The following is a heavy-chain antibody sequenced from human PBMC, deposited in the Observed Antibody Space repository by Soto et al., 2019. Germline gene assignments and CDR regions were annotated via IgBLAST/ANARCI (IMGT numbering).Heavy chain of an antibody. CDR1: RLTFSPYA. D-gene: IGHD3-10*01. J-gene: IGHJ4*02. CDR3: VTDRDTDGTLYYYDS. CDR2: ISVSGANT. Sequence: GGSLRLSCAASRLTFSPYAMTWVRQAPGKGLEWVSTISVSGANTYYADSVKGRFTISRDTSKNTLYLQMNSMRAEDTAVYYWVTDRDTDGTLYYYDSWGQGARDSAPQ. V-gene: IGHV3-23*01.